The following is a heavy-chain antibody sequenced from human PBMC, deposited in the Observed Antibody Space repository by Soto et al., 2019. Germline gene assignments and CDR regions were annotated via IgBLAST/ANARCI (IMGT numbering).Heavy chain of an antibody. V-gene: IGHV3-11*01. J-gene: IGHJ6*03. D-gene: IGHD3-3*01. CDR1: GFTFSDYY. CDR2: ISSSGSTI. CDR3: ASQTYYDFWSGYYPNYYYYYYMDV. Sequence: GGSLRLSCAASGFTFSDYYMSWIRQAPGKGLEWVSYISSSGSTIYYADSVKGRFTISRDNAKNSLYLQMNSLRAEDTAVYYCASQTYYDFWSGYYPNYYYYYYMDVWGKGTTVTVSS.